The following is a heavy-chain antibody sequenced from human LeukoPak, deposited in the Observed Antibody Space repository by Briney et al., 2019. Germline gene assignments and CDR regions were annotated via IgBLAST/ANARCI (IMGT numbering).Heavy chain of an antibody. CDR3: AKDRPTGIVNYDSSPDAFDI. V-gene: IGHV3-23*01. Sequence: PGGSLRLSCAASGFTFSSYAMSWVRQAPGKGLEWVSAISGSGGSTYYADSVKGRFTISRDNSKNTLYLQMNSLRAEDTAVYYCAKDRPTGIVNYDSSPDAFDIWGQGTMVTVSS. J-gene: IGHJ3*02. CDR2: ISGSGGST. D-gene: IGHD3-22*01. CDR1: GFTFSSYA.